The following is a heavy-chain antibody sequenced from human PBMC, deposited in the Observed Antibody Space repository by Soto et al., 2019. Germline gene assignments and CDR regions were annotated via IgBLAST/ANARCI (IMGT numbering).Heavy chain of an antibody. CDR2: IYYTGTT. Sequence: PSETLSLTCTVSGGSIRDYYWGWIRQSPGKGLDWIGYIYYTGTTKYNPSLKSRVTISVDSSKNQFSLKLDSVTAADTAVYYCARLGGYYQAFASRAQRTPVTVSS. J-gene: IGHJ4*02. CDR3: ARLGGYYQAFAS. D-gene: IGHD3-22*01. V-gene: IGHV4-59*08. CDR1: GGSIRDYY.